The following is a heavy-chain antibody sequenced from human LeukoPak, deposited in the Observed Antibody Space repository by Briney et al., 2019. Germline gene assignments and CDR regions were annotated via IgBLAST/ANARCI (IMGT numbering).Heavy chain of an antibody. D-gene: IGHD6-19*01. Sequence: GGSLRFSCAASGFTFSGYIMNWVRQAPGKGLEWVSFISSSNTIYYADSVKGRFTVSRDNAKNSLYLQMNSLRAEDTAVYYCARDQWLDYWGQGTLVTVSS. J-gene: IGHJ4*02. V-gene: IGHV3-48*01. CDR1: GFTFSGYI. CDR2: ISSSNTI. CDR3: ARDQWLDY.